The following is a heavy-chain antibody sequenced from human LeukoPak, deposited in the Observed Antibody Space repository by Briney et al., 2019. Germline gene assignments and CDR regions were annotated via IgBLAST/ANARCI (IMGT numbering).Heavy chain of an antibody. Sequence: ASLKVSCKASGYTLSSYSVTWVRQAPGQGLEWMGWISAYNGNTNYAQKLQGRVTMTTDTSTSTAYMELRSLRSDDTAVYYCARTREYYYGSGSRYYYGMDVWGQGTTVTVSS. V-gene: IGHV1-18*01. CDR3: ARTREYYYGSGSRYYYGMDV. CDR1: GYTLSSYS. D-gene: IGHD3-10*01. CDR2: ISAYNGNT. J-gene: IGHJ6*02.